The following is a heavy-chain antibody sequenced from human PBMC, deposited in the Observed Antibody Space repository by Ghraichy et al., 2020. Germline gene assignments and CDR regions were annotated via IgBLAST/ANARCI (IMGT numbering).Heavy chain of an antibody. J-gene: IGHJ4*02. Sequence: GGSLRLSCAASGFTFSNAWMSWVRQAPGKGLEWVGRIKSKTDGGTTDYAAPVKGRFTISRDDSKNTLYLQMNSLKTEDTAVYYCTILVVVTAPDDYWGQGTLVTVSS. D-gene: IGHD2-21*02. V-gene: IGHV3-15*01. CDR3: TILVVVTAPDDY. CDR1: GFTFSNAW. CDR2: IKSKTDGGTT.